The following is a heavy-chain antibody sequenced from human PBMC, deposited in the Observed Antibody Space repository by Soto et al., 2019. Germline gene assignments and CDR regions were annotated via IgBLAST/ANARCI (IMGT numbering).Heavy chain of an antibody. CDR3: ARGQEFWWNAGPLGLHGLDV. CDR2: MSPNSGNT. D-gene: IGHD2-21*01. CDR1: RYTFISYD. V-gene: IGHV1-8*01. Sequence: ASVKVSCTASRYTFISYDINWVRQATGPGLEWMGWMSPNSGNTGYAQKFQGRITMTKNTSMNTAYMELSSLRSEGTAVYYCARGQEFWWNAGPLGLHGLDVWGQGTTVTVSS. J-gene: IGHJ6*02.